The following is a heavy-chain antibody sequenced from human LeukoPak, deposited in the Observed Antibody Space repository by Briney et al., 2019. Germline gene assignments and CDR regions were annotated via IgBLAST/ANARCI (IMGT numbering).Heavy chain of an antibody. CDR2: IIPIFGTA. D-gene: IGHD6-13*01. V-gene: IGHV1-69*06. Sequence: SVKVSCKASGGTFGSYAISWVRQAPGQGLEWMGGIIPIFGTANYAQKFQGRVTITADKSTSTAYMELSSLRSEDTAVYYCARGRIAAAGGNWFDPWGQGTLVTVSS. CDR1: GGTFGSYA. J-gene: IGHJ5*02. CDR3: ARGRIAAAGGNWFDP.